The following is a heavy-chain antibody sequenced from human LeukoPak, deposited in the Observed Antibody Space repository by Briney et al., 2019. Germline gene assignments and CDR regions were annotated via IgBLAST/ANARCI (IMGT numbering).Heavy chain of an antibody. J-gene: IGHJ4*02. D-gene: IGHD2-2*01. Sequence: GGSPRLSCAASGFSISTYGMHWVRQAPGKGLEYVSAISSNGGRTHYAKSVKGRFTISRDNSKNTLYLQMGSVRAEDTAMYYCAREYCSTTSCSNDYWGQGALVIISS. CDR2: ISSNGGRT. V-gene: IGHV3-64*01. CDR1: GFSISTYG. CDR3: AREYCSTTSCSNDY.